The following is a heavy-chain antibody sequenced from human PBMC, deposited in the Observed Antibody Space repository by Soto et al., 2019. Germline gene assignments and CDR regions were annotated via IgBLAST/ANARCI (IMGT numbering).Heavy chain of an antibody. V-gene: IGHV3-15*01. CDR2: IKSTSDGGTT. CDR3: TTDWFDSSGYHAY. Sequence: EVQLVESGGGLVKPGGSLRLSCAASGFTFTNAWMNWVRQAPGKGLEWVGRIKSTSDGGTTDYAAPVKGRFTVSRDDSSYTVYLQINSLKTEDTAVYYCTTDWFDSSGYHAYWGQGTLVSVSS. D-gene: IGHD3-22*01. J-gene: IGHJ4*02. CDR1: GFTFTNAW.